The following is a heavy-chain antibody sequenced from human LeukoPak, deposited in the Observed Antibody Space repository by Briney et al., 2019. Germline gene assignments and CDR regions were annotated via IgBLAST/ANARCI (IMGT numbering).Heavy chain of an antibody. V-gene: IGHV4-4*07. CDR3: ARGASDSYFDY. CDR2: VYTSGTT. D-gene: IGHD3-16*01. J-gene: IGHJ4*02. CDR1: GGAISSYY. Sequence: SEPLSLTCTVSGGAISSYYWTWIRQPAGKGLEWIGRVYTSGTTYYNPSLKSRVTMSVDTSKNQFSLKLSSVTAADTAVYYCARGASDSYFDYWGQGTLVTVSS.